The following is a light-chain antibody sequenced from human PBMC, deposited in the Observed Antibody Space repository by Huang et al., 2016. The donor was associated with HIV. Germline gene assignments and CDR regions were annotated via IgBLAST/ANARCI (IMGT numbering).Light chain of an antibody. CDR1: QSVLYSSNNKNY. CDR2: WAS. Sequence: DIVMTQSPDSLAVSLGERATINCKSSQSVLYSSNNKNYLAWYQQKPGHPPKLLIYWASTRESGVPDRCSGSGSGTDFTLTISSLQAEDVTVYYCQQYYSTRTFGQGTKVEIK. CDR3: QQYYSTRT. V-gene: IGKV4-1*01. J-gene: IGKJ1*01.